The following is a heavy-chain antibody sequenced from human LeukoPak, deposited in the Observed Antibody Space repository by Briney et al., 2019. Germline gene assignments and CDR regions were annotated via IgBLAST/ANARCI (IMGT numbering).Heavy chain of an antibody. CDR3: ARYGHSPFFDY. CDR1: GYTFTRHY. D-gene: IGHD4-17*01. CDR2: INPSGNIA. V-gene: IGHV1-46*01. J-gene: IGHJ4*02. Sequence: ASVKVSCKSSGYTFTRHYMHWVRQAPGQGLEWMGLINPSGNIAWSAQKFQGRVTMTRDMSTSTVYMELSSLRSEDTAVYFCARYGHSPFFDYWGQGTL.